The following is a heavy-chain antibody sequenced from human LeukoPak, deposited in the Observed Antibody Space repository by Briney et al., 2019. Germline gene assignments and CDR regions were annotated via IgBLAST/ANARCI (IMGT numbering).Heavy chain of an antibody. CDR1: GFTFSDYY. D-gene: IGHD3-3*01. V-gene: IGHV3-11*01. J-gene: IGHJ6*02. CDR3: AREVWGVVLILNYYYYYGMDV. Sequence: PGGSLRLSCAASGFTFSDYYMSWIRQAPGKGLEWVSYISSSGSTIYYADSVKGRFTISRDNAKNSLYLQMNSLRAEDTAVYYCAREVWGVVLILNYYYYYGMDVWGQGTTVTVSS. CDR2: ISSSGSTI.